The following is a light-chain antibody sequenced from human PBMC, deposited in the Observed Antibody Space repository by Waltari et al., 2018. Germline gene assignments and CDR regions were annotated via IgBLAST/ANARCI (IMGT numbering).Light chain of an antibody. V-gene: IGLV3-9*01. CDR3: QVWDSSWV. J-gene: IGLJ3*02. Sequence: SYELTQPPSVSVALGQTATIPCGGNNIGTKNVHWDQQKAGQAPVLVIYRDSNRPSGIPERFSGSNSRNAATLTISRVQADDAADYYCQVWDSSWVFGGGSKLTVL. CDR2: RDS. CDR1: NIGTKN.